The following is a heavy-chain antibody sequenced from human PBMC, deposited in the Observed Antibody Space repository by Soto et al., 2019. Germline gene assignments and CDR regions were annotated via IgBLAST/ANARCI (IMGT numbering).Heavy chain of an antibody. CDR2: ISAYDGNT. V-gene: IGHV1-18*01. CDR3: ARDLSYGDFDY. CDR1: GYTFTSYG. J-gene: IGHJ4*02. D-gene: IGHD4-17*01. Sequence: ASVKVSCKASGYTFTSYGISRVRQAPGQGLEWMGWISAYDGNTKYAQKLQGRVTMTTDTSTSTAYMELRSLRSDDTAVYYCARDLSYGDFDYWGQGTLVTVSS.